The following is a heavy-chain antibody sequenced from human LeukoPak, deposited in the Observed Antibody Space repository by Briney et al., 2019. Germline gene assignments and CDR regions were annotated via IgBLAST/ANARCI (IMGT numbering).Heavy chain of an antibody. Sequence: HPGGSLRLSRAASGFSFSIYYMHWVRQAPGKGLVWVSRINSDATETVYADSVRGRFTISRDNAKNTLYLQMNSLRGEDTAVYYCVLYGLGSPHWGQGTLVTVSS. CDR2: INSDATET. D-gene: IGHD3-10*01. V-gene: IGHV3-74*01. CDR3: VLYGLGSPH. J-gene: IGHJ4*02. CDR1: GFSFSIYY.